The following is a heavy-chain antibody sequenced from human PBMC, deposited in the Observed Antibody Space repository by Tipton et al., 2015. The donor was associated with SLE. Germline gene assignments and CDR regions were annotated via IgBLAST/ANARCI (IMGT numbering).Heavy chain of an antibody. CDR3: AKASIVGATNY. CDR1: GFTFSDYY. Sequence: SLRLSCAASGFTFSDYYMSWIRQAPGKGLEWVSAISGSGGSTYYADSVKGRFTISRDNSKNTLYLQMNSLRAEDTAVYYCAKASIVGATNYWGQGTLVTVSS. V-gene: IGHV3-23*01. D-gene: IGHD1-26*01. J-gene: IGHJ4*02. CDR2: ISGSGGST.